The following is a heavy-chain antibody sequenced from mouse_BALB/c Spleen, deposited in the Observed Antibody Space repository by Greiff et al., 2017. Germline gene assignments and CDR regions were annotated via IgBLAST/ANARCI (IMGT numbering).Heavy chain of an antibody. Sequence: VQLKESGAELVRSGASVKLSCTASGFNIKDYYMHWVKQRPEQGLEWIGWIDPENGDTEYAPKFQGKATMTADTTSNTAYLQLSSLTSEDTAVYYCNRYYGSSYDFDYWGQGTTLTVSS. CDR1: GFNIKDYY. CDR3: NRYYGSSYDFDY. J-gene: IGHJ2*01. CDR2: IDPENGDT. D-gene: IGHD1-1*01. V-gene: IGHV14-4*02.